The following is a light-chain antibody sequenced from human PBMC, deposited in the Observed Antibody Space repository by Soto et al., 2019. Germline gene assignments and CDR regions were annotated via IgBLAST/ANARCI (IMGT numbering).Light chain of an antibody. V-gene: IGKV3-15*01. CDR1: QSVSSN. CDR2: GAS. J-gene: IGKJ5*01. CDR3: QQRSIWPDT. Sequence: EIVMTQSPATLSVSPGERATLSCRASQSVSSNLAWYQQKPGQAPRLLIYGASTRATGIPARFSGSGSGTEFTLTISSLEPEDFAVYYCQQRSIWPDTFGQGTRLEIK.